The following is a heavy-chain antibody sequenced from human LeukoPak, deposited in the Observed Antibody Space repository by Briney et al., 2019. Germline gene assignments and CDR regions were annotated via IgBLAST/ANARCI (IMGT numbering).Heavy chain of an antibody. J-gene: IGHJ4*02. V-gene: IGHV3-7*01. Sequence: GGSLRLSCAASGFTFSSYWMSWVRQAPGKGLEWVANIKQDGSEKYYVDSVKGRFTISRDNSKNTLYLQMNSLRAEDTAVYYCAARYFDPTYYFDYWGQGTLVTVSS. CDR2: IKQDGSEK. CDR1: GFTFSSYW. CDR3: AARYFDPTYYFDY. D-gene: IGHD3-9*01.